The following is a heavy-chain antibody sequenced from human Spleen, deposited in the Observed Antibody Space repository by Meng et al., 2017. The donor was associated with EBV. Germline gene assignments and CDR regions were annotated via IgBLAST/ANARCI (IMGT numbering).Heavy chain of an antibody. CDR3: ARNYGDSASDY. D-gene: IGHD4-17*01. Sequence: GQLVPPGPEVKKAGASVKVSCKASGYTFSSHGIRWVRQAPGQGLEWMAWISTYNGNTNYAQKLQGRVTLTTDTSTSTVHMELRSLRSDDTAVYYCARNYGDSASDYWGQGTLVTVSS. J-gene: IGHJ4*02. V-gene: IGHV1-18*01. CDR2: ISTYNGNT. CDR1: GYTFSSHG.